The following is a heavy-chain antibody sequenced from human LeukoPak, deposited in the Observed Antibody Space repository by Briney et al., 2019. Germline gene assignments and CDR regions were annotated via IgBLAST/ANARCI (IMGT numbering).Heavy chain of an antibody. CDR2: IYYNGRTSHNSRNT. CDR3: ARHTVVVSAHFDY. CDR1: GDSIISRTFF. V-gene: IGHV4-39*01. Sequence: SETLSLTCTVSGDSIISRTFFGGWIRQSPGKGLEWIGNIYYNGRTSHNSRNTYSHPSRKSRLTISVETSKSQFALRLSSVTAADTAIYYCARHTVVVSAHFDYWGQGTPVSVSS. D-gene: IGHD2-21*02. J-gene: IGHJ4*02.